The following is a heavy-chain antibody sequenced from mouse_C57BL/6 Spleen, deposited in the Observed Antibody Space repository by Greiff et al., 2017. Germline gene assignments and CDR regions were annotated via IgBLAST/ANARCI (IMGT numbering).Heavy chain of an antibody. J-gene: IGHJ2*01. D-gene: IGHD2-1*01. V-gene: IGHV14-4*01. CDR1: GFNIKDDY. CDR3: TRIYYGIDY. CDR2: IDPENGDT. Sequence: VQLKESGAELVRPGASVKLSCTASGFNIKDDYMHWVKQRPEQGLEWIGWIDPENGDTEYASKFQGKATITADTSSNTAYLQLSSLTSEETAVYYCTRIYYGIDYWGQGTTLTVSS.